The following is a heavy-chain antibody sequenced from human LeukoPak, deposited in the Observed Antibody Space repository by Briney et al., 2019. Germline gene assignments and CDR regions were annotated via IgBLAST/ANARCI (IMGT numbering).Heavy chain of an antibody. Sequence: ASVKVSCKASGYTFTSYYMHWVRQAPGQGLEWMGIINPSGGSTSYAQKFQGRVTKTRDTSTSTVYMELSSLRSEDTAVYYCARWSGSYKAFDYWGQGTLVTVSS. J-gene: IGHJ4*02. CDR1: GYTFTSYY. D-gene: IGHD1-26*01. CDR3: ARWSGSYKAFDY. V-gene: IGHV1-46*01. CDR2: INPSGGST.